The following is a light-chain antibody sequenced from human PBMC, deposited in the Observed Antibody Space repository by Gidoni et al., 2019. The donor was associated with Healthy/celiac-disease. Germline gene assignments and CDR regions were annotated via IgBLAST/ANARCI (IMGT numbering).Light chain of an antibody. CDR3: RQYYSTPPA. Sequence: DIVMTQSPDSLAVSLGERATINCKSSQSVLYSSNNKNYLAGYKQKPGQPPKLLIYWASTRESGVPDRFSGSGSGTDFTLTISSLQAEDVAVYYCRQYYSTPPAFGGGTKVEIK. V-gene: IGKV4-1*01. CDR1: QSVLYSSNNKNY. CDR2: WAS. J-gene: IGKJ4*01.